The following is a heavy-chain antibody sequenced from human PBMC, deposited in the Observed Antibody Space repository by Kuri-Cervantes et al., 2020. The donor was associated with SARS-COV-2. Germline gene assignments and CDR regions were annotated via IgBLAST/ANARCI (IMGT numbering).Heavy chain of an antibody. J-gene: IGHJ4*02. Sequence: SLKISCAASGFIFEDYAIHWVRQAPGKGLEWVSGISWNSDNIGYADSVKGRFTISRDNAKSSLYLEMNSLRAEDTALYYCAMGPRYCSSATCYVFFDQWGQGTLVTVSS. V-gene: IGHV3-9*01. D-gene: IGHD2-2*01. CDR1: GFIFEDYA. CDR2: ISWNSDNI. CDR3: AMGPRYCSSATCYVFFDQ.